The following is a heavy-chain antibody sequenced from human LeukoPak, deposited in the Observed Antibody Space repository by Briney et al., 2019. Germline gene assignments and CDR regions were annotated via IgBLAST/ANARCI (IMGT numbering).Heavy chain of an antibody. D-gene: IGHD1-26*01. Sequence: GGSLRLSCAASGFTFSSYSMNWVRQAPGKGGEWGSYISSSRSAIYYADSVKGRFTISRDNAKNSLYLQMNSLRAEDTAVYYCARVGRATAHFDYWGQGTLVTVSS. J-gene: IGHJ4*02. CDR2: ISSSRSAI. CDR3: ARVGRATAHFDY. CDR1: GFTFSSYS. V-gene: IGHV3-48*01.